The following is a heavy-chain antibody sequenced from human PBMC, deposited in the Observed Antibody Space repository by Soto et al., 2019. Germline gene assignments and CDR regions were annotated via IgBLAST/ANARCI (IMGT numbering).Heavy chain of an antibody. Sequence: SETLSLTCTVSGGSISSSSYYWGWIRQPPGKGLEWIGSIYYSGSTYYNPSLKSRVTISVDTSKNQFSLKLRSVTAADTAVYYCARLGDYYQAFDYWGQGTLVT. CDR2: IYYSGST. CDR1: GGSISSSSYY. J-gene: IGHJ4*01. D-gene: IGHD3-22*01. CDR3: ARLGDYYQAFDY. V-gene: IGHV4-39*01.